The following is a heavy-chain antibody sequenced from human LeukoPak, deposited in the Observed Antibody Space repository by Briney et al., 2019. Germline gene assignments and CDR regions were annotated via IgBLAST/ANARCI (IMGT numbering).Heavy chain of an antibody. Sequence: SETLSLTCTVSGGSISSYYWSWIRQPPGKGLEWIGYIYYSGSTNYNPSLKSRVTISVDTSKNQFSLKLNSVTAADTAVYYCARGTPTVGGGFFEYWAREPWSPSPQ. CDR1: GGSISSYY. CDR2: IYYSGST. J-gene: IGHJ4*02. V-gene: IGHV4-59*12. CDR3: ARGTPTVGGGFFEY. D-gene: IGHD3-16*01.